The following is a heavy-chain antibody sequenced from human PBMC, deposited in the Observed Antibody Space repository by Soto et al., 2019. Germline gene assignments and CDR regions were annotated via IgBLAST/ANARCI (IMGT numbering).Heavy chain of an antibody. CDR1: GGSISSVSHY. V-gene: IGHV4-31*03. CDR3: ARESGGSLFGSYYDD. J-gene: IGHJ1*01. D-gene: IGHD1-26*01. CDR2: ITYIGST. Sequence: QVQLQESGPGLVKPSQTLSLTCTVSGGSISSVSHYWTWIRQHPGMGLEWIGYITYIGSTYYNPSLKSRVTISVDTSKNQFSPKLSTVTAADTAGYYCARESGGSLFGSYYDDWGQGTLVTVSS.